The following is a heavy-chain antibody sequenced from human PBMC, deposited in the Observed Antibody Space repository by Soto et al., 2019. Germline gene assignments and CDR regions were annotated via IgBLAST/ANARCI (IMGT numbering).Heavy chain of an antibody. CDR3: ALGGGSLYPFV. CDR2: INPSGGST. Sequence: GFSVRVSCKASGYACTSYYMRWVRQAPGQGLEWMGIINPSGGSTSYAQKFQGRVTMTRDTSTSTVYMELSSLRSEDTAVYYCALGGGSLYPFVWCQVTMVTVS. V-gene: IGHV1-46*03. D-gene: IGHD3-16*01. J-gene: IGHJ3*01. CDR1: GYACTSYY.